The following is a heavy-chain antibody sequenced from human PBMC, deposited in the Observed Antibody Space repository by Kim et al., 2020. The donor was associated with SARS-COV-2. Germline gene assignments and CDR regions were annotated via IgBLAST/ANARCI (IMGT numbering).Heavy chain of an antibody. CDR2: SSGSGGNT. V-gene: IGHV3-23*01. Sequence: GGSLRLSCAASGFPFSSYAMTWVRQAPGKGLEWVASSSGSGGNTYYADSVKGRFTIARDNSKNTVYLQMNSLRAEETAVYYCAKTEIYYDILTGYYTPYLDYWGQGTLVTVSS. D-gene: IGHD3-9*01. J-gene: IGHJ4*02. CDR3: AKTEIYYDILTGYYTPYLDY. CDR1: GFPFSSYA.